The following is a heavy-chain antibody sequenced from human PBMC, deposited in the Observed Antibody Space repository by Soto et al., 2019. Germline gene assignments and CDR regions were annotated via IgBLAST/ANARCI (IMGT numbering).Heavy chain of an antibody. CDR3: ARASRSSSGGDY. D-gene: IGHD6-6*01. V-gene: IGHV3-48*02. J-gene: IGHJ4*02. Sequence: GGSLRLSCAASGFTFSSYSMNWVHQAPGKGLEWVSYISSSSTIYYADSVKGRFTISRDNAKNSLYLQMNSLRDEDTAVYYCARASRSSSGGDYWGQGTLVTVSS. CDR2: ISSSSTI. CDR1: GFTFSSYS.